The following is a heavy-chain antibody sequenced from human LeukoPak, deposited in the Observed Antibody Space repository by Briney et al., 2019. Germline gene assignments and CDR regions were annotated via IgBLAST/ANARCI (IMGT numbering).Heavy chain of an antibody. CDR3: ARDRRGGKDFDY. Sequence: GWSLRVSCAATGFTFSNYYMIWIRQAAGKGLALVSYISSSGSTIYYADSVKGRFTISRDNAKSSLYLQMNSLRAEDTAVYYCARDRRGGKDFDYWGQGTLVTVSS. CDR2: ISSSGSTI. V-gene: IGHV3-11*04. CDR1: GFTFSNYY. J-gene: IGHJ4*02. D-gene: IGHD1-26*01.